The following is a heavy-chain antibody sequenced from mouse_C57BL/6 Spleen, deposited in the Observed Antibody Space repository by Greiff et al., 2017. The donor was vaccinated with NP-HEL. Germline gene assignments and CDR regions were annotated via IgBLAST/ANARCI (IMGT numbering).Heavy chain of an antibody. V-gene: IGHV1-22*01. D-gene: IGHD1-1*01. J-gene: IGHJ4*01. CDR2: INPNNGGT. CDR1: GYTFTDYN. CDR3: SRSLIYYYSSSYGAMDG. Sequence: EVQLQQSGPELVKPGASVKMSCKASGYTFTDYNMHWVKQSHGQSLEWIGYINPNNGGTSYNQKFQGKATLTVNKSSSTAYLELRSLTSEDAAVDYCSRSLIYYYSSSYGAMDGWGQGTSVTVSS.